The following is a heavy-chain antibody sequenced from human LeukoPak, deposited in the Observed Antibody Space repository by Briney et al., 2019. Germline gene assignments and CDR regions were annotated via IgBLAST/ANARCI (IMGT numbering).Heavy chain of an antibody. D-gene: IGHD3-22*01. Sequence: ASVKVSCKASGGTFSSYAISWVRQAPGQGLEWMGGIIPIFGTANYAQKFQGRVTITADESTSTAYMELSSLRSEDTAVYYCARVLGNYYDSSGYFNYYYMDVWGKGTTVTISS. CDR1: GGTFSSYA. V-gene: IGHV1-69*13. CDR3: ARVLGNYYDSSGYFNYYYMDV. J-gene: IGHJ6*03. CDR2: IIPIFGTA.